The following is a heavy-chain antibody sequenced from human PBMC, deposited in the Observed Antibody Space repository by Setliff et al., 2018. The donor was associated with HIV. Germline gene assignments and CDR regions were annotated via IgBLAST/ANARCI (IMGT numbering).Heavy chain of an antibody. CDR1: GGSFSGYD. CDR2: INHSGST. CDR3: ARGLNYYGSGSYLPLGY. Sequence: PSETLSLTCAVYGGSFSGYDWSWIRQPPGKGLEWIGEINHSGSTNYNPSLKSRVTISVDTSKNQFSLKLSSVTAADTAVYYCARGLNYYGSGSYLPLGYWGQGTLVTVSS. J-gene: IGHJ4*02. D-gene: IGHD3-10*01. V-gene: IGHV4-34*01.